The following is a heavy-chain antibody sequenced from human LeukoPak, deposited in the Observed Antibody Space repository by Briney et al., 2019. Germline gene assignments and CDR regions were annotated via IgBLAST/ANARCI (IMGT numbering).Heavy chain of an antibody. CDR2: IIPILGIA. D-gene: IGHD2-2*02. V-gene: IGHV1-69*02. J-gene: IGHJ3*02. CDR3: ARGLNYCSSTCCYISAFDI. Sequence: SVKVSCKASGGTFSSYTISWVRQAPGQGLEWMGRIIPILGIANYAQKFQGRVTITADKSTSTAYMELSSLRSEDTAVYYCARGLNYCSSTCCYISAFDIWGQGTMVTVSS. CDR1: GGTFSSYT.